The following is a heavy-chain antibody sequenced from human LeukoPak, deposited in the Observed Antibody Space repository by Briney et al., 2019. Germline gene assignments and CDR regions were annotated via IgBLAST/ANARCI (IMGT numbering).Heavy chain of an antibody. CDR3: ARGVVPRRDAFDI. V-gene: IGHV3-11*01. J-gene: IGHJ3*02. CDR1: GFTFSDYY. Sequence: GGSLRLSCAASGFTFSDYYMSWLRQAPGKGLEWVSYISSSGSTIYYADSVKGRFTISRDNAKNSLYLQMNSLRAEDSAVYYCARGVVPRRDAFDIWGQGTMVTVSS. D-gene: IGHD2-8*01. CDR2: ISSSGSTI.